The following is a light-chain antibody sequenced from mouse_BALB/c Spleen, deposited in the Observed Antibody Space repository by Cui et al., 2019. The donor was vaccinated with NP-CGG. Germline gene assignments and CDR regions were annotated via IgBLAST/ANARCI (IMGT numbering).Light chain of an antibody. J-gene: IGLJ1*01. Sequence: QAVVIQEFDLTKSPGETVIPTCRSITGAVTTSNYANWVQEKPDHLFTGLIGGTNNRAPGVPARFSGSLIGDKAALTITGAQTDDEAIYFCALWYSNHWVFGGGTKLTVL. CDR1: TGAVTTSNY. V-gene: IGLV1*01. CDR3: ALWYSNHWV. CDR2: GTN.